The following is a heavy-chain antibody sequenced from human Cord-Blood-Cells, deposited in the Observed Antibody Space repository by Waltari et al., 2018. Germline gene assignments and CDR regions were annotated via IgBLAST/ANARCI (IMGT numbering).Heavy chain of an antibody. V-gene: IGHV1-69*01. CDR1: GGTFSSYA. CDR2: IILIFSTA. Sequence: QVQLVQSGAEVKKPGSSVKVSCKASGGTFSSYAISWVRQAPGQGLEWVGEIILIFSTANYAQKFQGRVTVTADESTSTAYMELSSLRSEDTAVYYCARDRSSSYYMDVWGKGTTVTVSS. J-gene: IGHJ6*03. D-gene: IGHD6-13*01. CDR3: ARDRSSSYYMDV.